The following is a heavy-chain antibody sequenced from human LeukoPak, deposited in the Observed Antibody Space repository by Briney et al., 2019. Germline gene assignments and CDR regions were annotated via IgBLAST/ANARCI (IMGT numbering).Heavy chain of an antibody. Sequence: GGSLRLSCTASGFTFGDYAMSWIRQAPGKGLEWVGFIRSKAYGETADCAASVKGRFTISRDDSKAIAYLQMNSLKTEDTAVYHCTRDRGAYNLYDYWGQGTLVTVSS. D-gene: IGHD1-1*01. J-gene: IGHJ4*02. CDR1: GFTFGDYA. CDR2: IRSKAYGETA. V-gene: IGHV3-49*03. CDR3: TRDRGAYNLYDY.